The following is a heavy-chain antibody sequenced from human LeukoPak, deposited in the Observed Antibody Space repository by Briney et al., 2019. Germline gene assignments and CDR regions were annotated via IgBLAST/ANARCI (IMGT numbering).Heavy chain of an antibody. CDR3: AREYCSGGTCYAPGY. CDR2: IDRDGGDK. CDR1: GFTFSSYW. Sequence: GGSLRLSCAASGFTFSSYWMSWVRQIPGKRPEWVANIDRDGGDKYYVDSVKGRFTLSRDNAKNSLYLQMNSLRVEDTAIYYCAREYCSGGTCYAPGYWGQGTLVTVSS. V-gene: IGHV3-7*03. D-gene: IGHD2-15*01. J-gene: IGHJ4*02.